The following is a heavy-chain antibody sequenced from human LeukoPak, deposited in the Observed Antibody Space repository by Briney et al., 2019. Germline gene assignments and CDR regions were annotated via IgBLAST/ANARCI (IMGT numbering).Heavy chain of an antibody. CDR2: INPDGGNT. CDR1: GYTFTSNY. Sequence: GASVKVSCKAFGYTFTSNYMHWVRQAPGQVLEWMGLINPDGGNTNYAQNFQGRVTLTRDTSTSTVYMELSSLRSEDTAIYYCARIRDGYNDAYDIWGQGTVVTVPS. D-gene: IGHD5-24*01. CDR3: ARIRDGYNDAYDI. J-gene: IGHJ3*02. V-gene: IGHV1-46*01.